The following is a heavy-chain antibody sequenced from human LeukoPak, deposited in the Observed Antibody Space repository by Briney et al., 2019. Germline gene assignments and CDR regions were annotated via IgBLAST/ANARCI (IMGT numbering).Heavy chain of an antibody. CDR2: IHTSGST. CDR1: GGSISSYY. V-gene: IGHV4-4*07. J-gene: IGHJ4*02. D-gene: IGHD3-22*01. Sequence: SETLSLTCTVSGGSISSYYWSWIRQPAGKGLEWIGRIHTSGSTNYNPSLKSRVTISVDTSKNQFSLKLTSVTAADTALYYCAREAGYYDNTYFDYWGQGTLVTVSS. CDR3: AREAGYYDNTYFDY.